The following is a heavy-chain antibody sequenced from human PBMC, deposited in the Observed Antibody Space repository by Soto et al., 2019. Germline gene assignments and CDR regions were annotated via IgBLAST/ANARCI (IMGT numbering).Heavy chain of an antibody. V-gene: IGHV4-59*01. CDR2: IYYSGNT. CDR3: ARDWGYGGNWFDP. CDR1: NASTSSYY. Sequence: SETLSLTCTVSNASTSSYYWNWIRQPPGKGLEWIGYIYYSGNTNYNPSLKSRVTISLDTSKNHFSLKLSSVTAADTAVYYCARDWGYGGNWFDPWGQGTLVTVSS. J-gene: IGHJ5*02. D-gene: IGHD5-12*01.